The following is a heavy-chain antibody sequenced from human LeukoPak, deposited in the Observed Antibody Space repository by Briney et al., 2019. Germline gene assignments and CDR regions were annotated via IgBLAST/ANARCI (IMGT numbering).Heavy chain of an antibody. D-gene: IGHD4-17*01. CDR1: GYSFSSYW. CDR3: ARLLDYDFDY. Sequence: GESLKISCKGSGYSFSSYWIAWVRQMPGKGLEWMGVIYPRDSRTTYSPSFQDQVTISADKSISTAYLQWSSLEASDTAMYYCARLLDYDFDYWGQGTLVTVAS. CDR2: IYPRDSRT. J-gene: IGHJ4*02. V-gene: IGHV5-51*01.